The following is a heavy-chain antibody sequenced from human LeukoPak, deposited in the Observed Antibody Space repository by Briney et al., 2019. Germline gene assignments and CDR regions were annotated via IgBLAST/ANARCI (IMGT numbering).Heavy chain of an antibody. D-gene: IGHD2-15*01. J-gene: IGHJ5*02. V-gene: IGHV4-39*07. CDR1: GGSISSGSYY. CDR3: ARVRIGWFDP. CDR2: LYYSGST. Sequence: SETLSLTCTVSGGSISSGSYYWGWIRQPPGKGLEWIGSLYYSGSTYYNPSLRSRVTISVDTSKNQFSLRLSSVTAADTAVYYCARVRIGWFDPWGQGTLVTVSS.